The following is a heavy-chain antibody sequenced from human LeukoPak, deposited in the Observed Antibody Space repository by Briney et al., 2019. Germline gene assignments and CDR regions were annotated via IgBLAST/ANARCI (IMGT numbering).Heavy chain of an antibody. V-gene: IGHV4-39*01. J-gene: IGHJ4*02. CDR1: GVSISSSNSY. Sequence: SETLSLTCTVSGVSISSSNSYWGWIRQPPGKGLEWIGSIYYSGNTYYNASLKSQVSISIYTSKNQFSLKLTSVTAADTAVYYCARQTGSGLFILPGGQGTLVTVSS. CDR3: ARQTGSGLFILP. D-gene: IGHD3/OR15-3a*01. CDR2: IYYSGNT.